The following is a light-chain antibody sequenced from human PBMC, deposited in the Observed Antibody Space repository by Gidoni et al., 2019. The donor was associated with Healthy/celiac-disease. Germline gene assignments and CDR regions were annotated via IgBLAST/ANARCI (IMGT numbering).Light chain of an antibody. CDR1: QDISNY. CDR3: QQYDNLPPFT. J-gene: IGKJ3*01. CDR2: DAS. Sequence: DIKMTHSPSSLSASVGGRVTITCQAGQDISNYLNWYQQKPGKAPKLLIYDASNLETGVPSRFSGSGSGTDFTFTISSLQPEDIATYYCQQYDNLPPFTFGPGTKVDIK. V-gene: IGKV1-33*01.